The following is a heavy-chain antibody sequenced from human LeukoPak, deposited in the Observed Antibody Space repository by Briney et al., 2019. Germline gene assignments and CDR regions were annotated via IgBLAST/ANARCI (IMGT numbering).Heavy chain of an antibody. CDR2: IYHSGST. V-gene: IGHV4-59*01. CDR1: GGSLSTYY. Sequence: SETLSLTCTVSGGSLSTYYWSWIRQPPGKGLEWLGFIYHSGSTTYNPSLRRRVTISLDTSKDQISLNLSSVTAADTAMYFCARRRGQSSGPSYYYFYLDVWGKGTTVTVSS. D-gene: IGHD2-8*02. CDR3: ARRRGQSSGPSYYYFYLDV. J-gene: IGHJ6*03.